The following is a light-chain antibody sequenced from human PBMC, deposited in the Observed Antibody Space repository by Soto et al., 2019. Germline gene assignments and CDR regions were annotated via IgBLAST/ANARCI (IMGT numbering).Light chain of an antibody. J-gene: IGKJ4*01. CDR2: GPS. CDR3: QQYYDWPLT. V-gene: IGKV3-15*01. Sequence: EIVMTQSPATLSVSPGERDTLFCRASQGVNTYLAWYQQKPGQAPRLLIYGPSTRATGIPARFSGSGSGTEFTLTISSLQSEDFAVYYCQQYYDWPLTFGGGTKVEVK. CDR1: QGVNTY.